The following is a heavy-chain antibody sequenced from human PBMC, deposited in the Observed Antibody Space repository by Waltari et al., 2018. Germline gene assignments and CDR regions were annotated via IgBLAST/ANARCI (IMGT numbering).Heavy chain of an antibody. Sequence: QVQLVQSGAEVTKPGSSVKVSCKASGGTFSSYAISWVRPAPGQGLEWMGGIIPIFGTANYAQKFQGRVTITTDESTSTAYMELSSLRSEDTAVYYCAGSRGSSSGGYYFDYWGQGTLVTVSS. V-gene: IGHV1-69*05. CDR3: AGSRGSSSGGYYFDY. J-gene: IGHJ4*02. CDR2: IIPIFGTA. D-gene: IGHD6-13*01. CDR1: GGTFSSYA.